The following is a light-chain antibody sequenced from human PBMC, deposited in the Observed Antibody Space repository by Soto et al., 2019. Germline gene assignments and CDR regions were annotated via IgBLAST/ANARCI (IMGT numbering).Light chain of an antibody. CDR1: SSDVGGYKY. V-gene: IGLV2-8*01. CDR3: SSYAGINNLGV. J-gene: IGLJ1*01. CDR2: EVN. Sequence: QSALTQPPSASGSPGQSVTISCTGTSSDVGGYKYVSWYQQHPGKAPKLMIVEVNPRPSWVPDRFSGSKSGNTASLTVSGLQAEDEAHYYCSSYAGINNLGVFGTGTKLTVL.